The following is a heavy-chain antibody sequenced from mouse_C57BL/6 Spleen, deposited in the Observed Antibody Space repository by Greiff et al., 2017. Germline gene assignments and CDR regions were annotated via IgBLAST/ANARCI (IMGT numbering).Heavy chain of an antibody. Sequence: EVQLQQPGPELVKPGASVKISCKASGYTFTDYYMNWVKQSHGKSLEWIGDINPNNGGTSYNQKFKGKATLTVDQSSSTAYMERHSLTSQDSTVYYCAVSAHYGSSHWYFDVWGTGTTVTVSS. CDR2: INPNNGGT. J-gene: IGHJ1*03. CDR1: GYTFTDYY. D-gene: IGHD1-1*01. CDR3: AVSAHYGSSHWYFDV. V-gene: IGHV1-26*01.